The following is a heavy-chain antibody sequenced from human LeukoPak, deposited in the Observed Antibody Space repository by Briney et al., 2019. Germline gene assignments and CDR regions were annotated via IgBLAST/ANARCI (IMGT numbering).Heavy chain of an antibody. CDR3: AGDGRIQLWFGAGDAFDI. D-gene: IGHD5-18*01. Sequence: GASVKVSCKASGGTFSSYTISWVRQAPGQGLEWMGRIIPILGIANYAQKFQGRVTITADKSTGTAYMELSSLRSEDTAVYYCAGDGRIQLWFGAGDAFDIWGQGTMVTVSS. CDR2: IIPILGIA. J-gene: IGHJ3*02. CDR1: GGTFSSYT. V-gene: IGHV1-69*04.